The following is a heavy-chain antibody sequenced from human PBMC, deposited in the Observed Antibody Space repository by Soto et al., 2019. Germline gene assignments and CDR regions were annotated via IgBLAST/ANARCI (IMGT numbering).Heavy chain of an antibody. CDR1: GFTFSSYG. CDR2: ISYDGSNK. Sequence: QVQLVESGGGVVQPGRSLRLSCAASGFTFSSYGMHWVRQAPGKGLEWVAVISYDGSNKYYADSVKGRFTISRDNSKNTLYLQMNSRRAEDTTVYYCAKDRPLYSSGWYSSFDYWGQGTLVTVSS. J-gene: IGHJ4*02. D-gene: IGHD6-19*01. CDR3: AKDRPLYSSGWYSSFDY. V-gene: IGHV3-30*18.